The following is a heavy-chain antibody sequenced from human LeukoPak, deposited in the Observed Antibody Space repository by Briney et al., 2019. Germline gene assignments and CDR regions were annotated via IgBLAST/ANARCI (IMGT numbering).Heavy chain of an antibody. Sequence: AGRSLRLSCAASGFTFSSYAMHWVRQAPGKGLEWVAVISYDGSNKYYADSVKGRFTISRDNSKNTLYLQMNSLRAEDTAVYYCARDIAVAGGEDAFDIWGQGTMVTVSS. CDR2: ISYDGSNK. V-gene: IGHV3-30-3*01. D-gene: IGHD6-13*01. J-gene: IGHJ3*02. CDR1: GFTFSSYA. CDR3: ARDIAVAGGEDAFDI.